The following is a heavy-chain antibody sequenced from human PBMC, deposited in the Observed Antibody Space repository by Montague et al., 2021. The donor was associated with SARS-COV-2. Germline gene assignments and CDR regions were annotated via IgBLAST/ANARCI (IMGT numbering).Heavy chain of an antibody. Sequence: SLRLSCAASGFTFSTYPMHWVRQAPGKGLEWLVVISYDGSKKDYADSVKGRLTISRDNSENMLYLQMNSLRAEDTAVYYCAKEQYSSSWSDFDYWGQGTLVTVSS. J-gene: IGHJ4*02. V-gene: IGHV3-30*04. D-gene: IGHD6-13*01. CDR3: AKEQYSSSWSDFDY. CDR1: GFTFSTYP. CDR2: ISYDGSKK.